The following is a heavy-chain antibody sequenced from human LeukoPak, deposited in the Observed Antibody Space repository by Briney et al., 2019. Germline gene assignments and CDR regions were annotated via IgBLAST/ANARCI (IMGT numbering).Heavy chain of an antibody. CDR3: ARELGGITIFGVVTTNWFDP. CDR2: INHSGST. D-gene: IGHD3-3*01. CDR1: GGSFSGYY. J-gene: IGHJ5*02. Sequence: SETLSLTCAVYGGSFSGYYWSWIRQPPGKGLEWIGEINHSGSTNYNPSLKSRVTISVDTSKNQFSLKLSSVTAADTAVYYCARELGGITIFGVVTTNWFDPWGQGTLVTVSS. V-gene: IGHV4-34*01.